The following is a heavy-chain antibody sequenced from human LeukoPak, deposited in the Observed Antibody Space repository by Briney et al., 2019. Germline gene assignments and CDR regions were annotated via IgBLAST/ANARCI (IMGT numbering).Heavy chain of an antibody. Sequence: PSETLSLTCTVSGGSISSYYWSWIRQPPGKGLEWIGSIFYNGSTNYNPSLKSRVTISVATSKNQFSLNLSSVTAADTAVYYCARESQQQLVPYFDYWGQGTLVTVSS. D-gene: IGHD6-13*01. CDR2: IFYNGST. CDR3: ARESQQQLVPYFDY. CDR1: GGSISSYY. V-gene: IGHV4-59*12. J-gene: IGHJ4*02.